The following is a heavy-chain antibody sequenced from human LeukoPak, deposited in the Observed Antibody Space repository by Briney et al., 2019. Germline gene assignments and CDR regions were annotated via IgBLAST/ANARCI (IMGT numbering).Heavy chain of an antibody. Sequence: PSETLSLTCAVYGGSFSGYYWSWIRQPPGKGLEWIGEINHSGSTNYNPSLKSRVTISVDTSKNQFSLKLSSVTAADTAVYYCARSASGYSYEKWGQGTLVTVSS. V-gene: IGHV4-34*01. D-gene: IGHD5-18*01. J-gene: IGHJ4*02. CDR1: GGSFSGYY. CDR3: ARSASGYSYEK. CDR2: INHSGST.